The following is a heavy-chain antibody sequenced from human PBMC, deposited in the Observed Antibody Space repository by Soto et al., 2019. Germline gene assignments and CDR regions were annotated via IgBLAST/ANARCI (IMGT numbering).Heavy chain of an antibody. D-gene: IGHD3-9*01. J-gene: IGHJ6*02. CDR2: IYSGGST. V-gene: IGHV3-66*04. CDR1: GFTVSSNY. CDR3: ARQELDWGYYYGMDV. Sequence: EVQLVESGGGLVQPGGSLRLSCAASGFTVSSNYMSWVRQAPGKGLEWVSVIYSGGSTYYADSVKGRFTISRDNSKNTPYLQMNSMSAKYTAVYYCARQELDWGYYYGMDVYGQVTTVTVS.